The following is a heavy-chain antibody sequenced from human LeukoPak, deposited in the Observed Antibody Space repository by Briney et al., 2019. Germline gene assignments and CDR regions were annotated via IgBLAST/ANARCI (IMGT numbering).Heavy chain of an antibody. CDR1: GFTFSNFA. Sequence: GGSLRLSCAASGFTFSNFAMHWVRQAPGKGLEYVSAISSNGGSTYYAHSVRARFTISRDNSKNTLYLQMGSLRAEDMAVYYCAREVPAAAAYFDYWGQGTLVTVSS. V-gene: IGHV3-64*01. CDR3: AREVPAAAAYFDY. J-gene: IGHJ4*02. CDR2: ISSNGGST. D-gene: IGHD2-2*01.